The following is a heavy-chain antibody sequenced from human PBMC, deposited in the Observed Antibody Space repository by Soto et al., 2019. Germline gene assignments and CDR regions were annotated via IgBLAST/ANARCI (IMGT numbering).Heavy chain of an antibody. CDR3: ARSGTAMVIQSGMDV. Sequence: ASVKVSCKASGYTFTSYYMHWVRQAPGQGLEWMGIINPSGGSTSYAQKFQGRVTMTRDTSTSTDYMELSSLRSEDTAVYYCARSGTAMVIQSGMDVWGQGTTVTVSS. V-gene: IGHV1-46*01. D-gene: IGHD5-18*01. CDR1: GYTFTSYY. CDR2: INPSGGST. J-gene: IGHJ6*02.